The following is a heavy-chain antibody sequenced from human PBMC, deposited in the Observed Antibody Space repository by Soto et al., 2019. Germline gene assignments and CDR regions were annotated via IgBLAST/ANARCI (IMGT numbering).Heavy chain of an antibody. CDR3: AKDRGSSSFRYFAL. D-gene: IGHD6-6*01. J-gene: IGHJ2*01. CDR2: ISWNSGSI. CDR1: GFTFDDYA. V-gene: IGHV3-9*01. Sequence: EVQLVESGGGLVQPGRSLRLSCAASGFTFDDYAMHWVRQAPGKGLEWVSGISWNSGSIGYADSVKGRFTISRDNAKNSLYLQMNSLRAEDTALYYCAKDRGSSSFRYFALWGRGTLVTVSS.